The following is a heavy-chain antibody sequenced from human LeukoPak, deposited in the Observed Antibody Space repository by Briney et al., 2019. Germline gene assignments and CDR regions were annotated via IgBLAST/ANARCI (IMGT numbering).Heavy chain of an antibody. CDR1: GFTFDDYA. V-gene: IGHV3-9*03. CDR3: AKDENRWLAPHAFDS. D-gene: IGHD5-24*01. CDR2: IDWNGFNK. J-gene: IGHJ3*02. Sequence: GGSLRLSCVASGFTFDDYAMHWVRLAPGRGLEWVSGIDWNGFNKDYTDSAKGRFTISRDNAKNSLYLQMNSLRSEDMALYFCAKDENRWLAPHAFDSWGQGTTVTVSS.